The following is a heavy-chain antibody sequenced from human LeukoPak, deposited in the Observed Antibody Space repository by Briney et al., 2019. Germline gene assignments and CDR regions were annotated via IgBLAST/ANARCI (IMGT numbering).Heavy chain of an antibody. CDR1: DFTFRNAW. Sequence: SGGSLRLSCAASDFTFRNAWMSWVRQAPGKGLEWVGRIKSKTDGGATDYAAPVKGRFTISRDDSKTTLYLQMNSLKTEDTAVYYCTTEGYSSAWYPWFDYWGQGTLATVSS. D-gene: IGHD6-19*01. CDR3: TTEGYSSAWYPWFDY. CDR2: IKSKTDGGAT. V-gene: IGHV3-15*01. J-gene: IGHJ4*02.